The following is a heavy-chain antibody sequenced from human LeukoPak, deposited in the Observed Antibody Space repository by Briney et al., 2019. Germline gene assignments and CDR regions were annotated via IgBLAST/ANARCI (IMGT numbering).Heavy chain of an antibody. J-gene: IGHJ4*02. Sequence: SETLSLTCAVYGGSFSGYYWSWTRQPPGKALEWIGKINHSGSTNYNSSLKSRVTISVDTSKNQFSLKLSSVTAADTAVYYCARAGQVGVFDYWGQGTLVTVSS. CDR1: GGSFSGYY. CDR3: ARAGQVGVFDY. V-gene: IGHV4-34*01. D-gene: IGHD3-10*01. CDR2: INHSGST.